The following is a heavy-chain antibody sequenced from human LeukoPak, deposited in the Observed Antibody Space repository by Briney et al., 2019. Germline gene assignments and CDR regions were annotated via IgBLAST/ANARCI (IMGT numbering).Heavy chain of an antibody. J-gene: IGHJ3*02. Sequence: PSETLSLTCAVSGGSISGSYWWSWVRQPPGKGLEWIGEVYHSGSTNYNPSLKSRVTISVDKSKNQFSLKLSSVTAADTAVYFCARGPYSYDSSGAFDIWGQGTLVTVSS. V-gene: IGHV4-4*02. CDR1: GGSISGSYW. CDR3: ARGPYSYDSSGAFDI. CDR2: VYHSGST. D-gene: IGHD3-22*01.